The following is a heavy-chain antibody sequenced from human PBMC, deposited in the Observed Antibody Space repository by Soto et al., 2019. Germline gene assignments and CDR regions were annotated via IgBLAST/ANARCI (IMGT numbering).Heavy chain of an antibody. CDR1: GGSVSSGSYY. Sequence: QVQLQESGPGLVKPSETLSLTCTVSGGSVSSGSYYWSWIRQPPGKGLEWIGYIYYSGSTNYNPSLKSRVTISVDTSKNQFSLKLSSVTAADTAVYYCARDSPSIEYSGSYFDLWGRGTLVTVSS. D-gene: IGHD1-26*01. J-gene: IGHJ2*01. CDR2: IYYSGST. CDR3: ARDSPSIEYSGSYFDL. V-gene: IGHV4-61*01.